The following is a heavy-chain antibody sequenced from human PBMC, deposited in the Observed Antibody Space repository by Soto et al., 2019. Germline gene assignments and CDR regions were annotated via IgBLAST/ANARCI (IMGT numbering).Heavy chain of an antibody. CDR2: IVVGSGNT. CDR1: GFTFTSSA. CDR3: AAQDGMDV. Sequence: QMQLVQSGPEVKKPGTSVKVSCKASGFTFTSSAVQRVRQARGQRLEWIGWIVVGSGNTNYAQKFQERVTITRDMSTSTAYMELSSLRSEDTAVYYCAAQDGMDVWGQGTTVTVSS. J-gene: IGHJ6*02. V-gene: IGHV1-58*01.